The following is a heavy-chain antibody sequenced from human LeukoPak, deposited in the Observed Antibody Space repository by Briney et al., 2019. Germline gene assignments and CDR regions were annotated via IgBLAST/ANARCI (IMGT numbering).Heavy chain of an antibody. CDR3: TKRITATAPFDS. CDR1: GFVFSTYG. D-gene: IGHD4-17*01. J-gene: IGHJ4*02. Sequence: GGSLRLPCAASGFVFSTYGISWVRQAPGKGLEWVSAITGSGDFAKYADSVRGRFTISRDNSKNTVYLQLNSLTVEDTALYYCTKRITATAPFDSWGQGALVIVSS. CDR2: ITGSGDFA. V-gene: IGHV3-23*01.